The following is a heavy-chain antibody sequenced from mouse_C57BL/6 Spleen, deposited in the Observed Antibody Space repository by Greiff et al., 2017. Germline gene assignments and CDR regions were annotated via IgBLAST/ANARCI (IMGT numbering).Heavy chain of an antibody. D-gene: IGHD1-1*01. CDR3: ARRETYGHYYAMDY. V-gene: IGHV1-7*01. CDR1: GYTFTSYW. Sequence: QVQLQQSGAELAKPGASVKLSCKASGYTFTSYWMHWVKQRPGQSLEWIGNINPSSSYTKYNQKFKDKATLTADKSSSTAYMQLISLTYEDSAVYDCARRETYGHYYAMDYWGQGTSVTVSS. J-gene: IGHJ4*01. CDR2: INPSSSYT.